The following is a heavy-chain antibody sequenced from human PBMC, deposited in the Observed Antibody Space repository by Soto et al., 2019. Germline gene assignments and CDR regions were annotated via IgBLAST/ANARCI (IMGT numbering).Heavy chain of an antibody. V-gene: IGHV4-31*03. CDR1: GASISSGGYY. J-gene: IGHJ5*02. CDR3: ARGARYWFDP. Sequence: QVQLQESGPGLVKPSQTLSLTCTVSGASISSGGYYWSWIRQHPEKGLEWIGYSYYSGSTYYNPSVKSRVSISVDTSKNQFSLKLSSVTAADTSVYYCARGARYWFDPWGQGTLVTVSS. CDR2: SYYSGST.